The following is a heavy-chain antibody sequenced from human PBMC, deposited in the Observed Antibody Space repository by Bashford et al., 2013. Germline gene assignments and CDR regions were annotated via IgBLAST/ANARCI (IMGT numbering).Heavy chain of an antibody. CDR1: GFTFSSAW. Sequence: GSLRLSCAASGFTFSSAWMNWVRQGPGKGLEWVGRIASKSDGGTTDYAAPVKGRFTFSRDDSNHMLYLQMNSLKTEDTAVYYCAKDRDDYGDPDAFNIWGQGTMVTVSS. V-gene: IGHV3-15*04. CDR3: AKDRDDYGDPDAFNI. CDR2: IASKSDGGTT. D-gene: IGHD4-17*01. J-gene: IGHJ3*02.